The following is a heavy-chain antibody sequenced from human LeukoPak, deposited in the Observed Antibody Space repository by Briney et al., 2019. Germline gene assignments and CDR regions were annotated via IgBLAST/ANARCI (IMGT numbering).Heavy chain of an antibody. J-gene: IGHJ4*02. D-gene: IGHD4-17*01. CDR3: ARDYADYVGYFFFDY. CDR2: ISGGGETT. CDR1: GFTFNNYA. Sequence: GGSLRLSCAASGFTFNNYAMNSVLQAPGKGLEWVSSISGGGETTYYADSAKGRFTISRDNSQNTLYLQTNSLRAEDTAVYYCARDYADYVGYFFFDYWGQGTLVTVSS. V-gene: IGHV3-23*01.